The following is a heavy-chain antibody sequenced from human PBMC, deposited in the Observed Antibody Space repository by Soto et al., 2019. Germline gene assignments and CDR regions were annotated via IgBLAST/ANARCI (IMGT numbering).Heavy chain of an antibody. Sequence: GASVKVSCKASGYTFTGYYMHWVRQAPGQGLEWMGWINPNSGGTNYAQKFQGRVTMTRDTSISTAYMELSRLRSDDTAGYYCARDGVVVPAAHYYYYGMDVWGQGTTVTVS. V-gene: IGHV1-2*02. D-gene: IGHD2-2*01. J-gene: IGHJ6*02. CDR2: INPNSGGT. CDR3: ARDGVVVPAAHYYYYGMDV. CDR1: GYTFTGYY.